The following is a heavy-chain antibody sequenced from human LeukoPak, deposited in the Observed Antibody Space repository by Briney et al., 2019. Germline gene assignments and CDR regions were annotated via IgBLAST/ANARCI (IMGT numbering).Heavy chain of an antibody. CDR1: GGSITRSSYY. D-gene: IGHD7-27*01. Sequence: SETLSLTCSVSGGSITRSSYYWGWIRQPPGKGLEWIGTIYYSGSTYYNLSLKSRVTISVDTSKSHFSLKLSSVTAADTAVYYCERHGDQGRLIPEWYFDLWGRGTLVTVSS. V-gene: IGHV4-39*01. J-gene: IGHJ2*01. CDR3: ERHGDQGRLIPEWYFDL. CDR2: IYYSGST.